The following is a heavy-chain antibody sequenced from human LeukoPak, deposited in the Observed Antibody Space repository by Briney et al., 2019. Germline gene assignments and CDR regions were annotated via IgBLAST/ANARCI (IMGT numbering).Heavy chain of an antibody. CDR2: IYTSGST. CDR3: ARDWCGGDCYDY. J-gene: IGHJ4*02. Sequence: SETLSLTCTVSGGSISSSSYYWGWIRQPPGKGLEWIGRIYTSGSTNYNPSLKSRVTMSVDTSKNQFSLKLSSVTAADTAVYYCARDWCGGDCYDYWGQGTLVTVSS. D-gene: IGHD2-21*01. V-gene: IGHV4-39*07. CDR1: GGSISSSSYY.